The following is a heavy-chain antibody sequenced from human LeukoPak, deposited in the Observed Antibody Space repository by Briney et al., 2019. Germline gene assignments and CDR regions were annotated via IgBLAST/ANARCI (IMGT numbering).Heavy chain of an antibody. D-gene: IGHD4-11*01. CDR3: ARDRTTAWFDP. CDR1: GFTFSSYS. J-gene: IGHJ5*02. V-gene: IGHV3-21*01. Sequence: GGSLRLSCAASGFTFSSYSMNWVRQAPGKGLEWVSSISSSRSYIYYADSVKGRFTISRDNAKNSLYLQMNSLRAEDTAVYYCARDRTTAWFDPWGPGTLVTVSS. CDR2: ISSSRSYI.